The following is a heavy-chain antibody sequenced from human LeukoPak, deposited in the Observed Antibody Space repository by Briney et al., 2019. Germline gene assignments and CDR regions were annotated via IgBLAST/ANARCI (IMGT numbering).Heavy chain of an antibody. D-gene: IGHD5-18*01. CDR1: GFTFSSYG. CDR2: IWYDGSNK. V-gene: IGHV3-33*01. J-gene: IGHJ4*02. Sequence: GRSLRLSCAASGFTFSSYGMHWVRQAPGKGLEWVAVIWYDGSNKYYADSVKGRFTISRDNSKNTLYLQMNSLRAEDTAVYYCARGLRGYSYGCYFDYWGQGTLVTVSS. CDR3: ARGLRGYSYGCYFDY.